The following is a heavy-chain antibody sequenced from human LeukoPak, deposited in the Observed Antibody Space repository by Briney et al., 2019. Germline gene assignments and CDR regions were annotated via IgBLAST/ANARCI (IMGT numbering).Heavy chain of an antibody. Sequence: GSLRLSCAASGFTFSSYAMSWVRQAPGKGLEWVSAISGSGGSTYYADSVKGRFTISRDNSKNTLYLQMNSLRAEDTAVYYCAKALRRYSSGYYFDYWGQGTLVTVSS. J-gene: IGHJ4*02. CDR2: ISGSGGST. D-gene: IGHD3-22*01. V-gene: IGHV3-23*01. CDR3: AKALRRYSSGYYFDY. CDR1: GFTFSSYA.